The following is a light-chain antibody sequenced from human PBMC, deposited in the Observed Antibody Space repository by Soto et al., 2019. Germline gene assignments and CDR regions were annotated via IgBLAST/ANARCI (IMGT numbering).Light chain of an antibody. CDR1: QSISTW. V-gene: IGKV1-5*01. Sequence: DIQMTQSPSPLSASVGDRVTNTCRASQSISTWLAWYQQKPGKAPKLLIYDASSLESGVPSRLSGSGSGTEFTLTISGLQPDDFATYYCQQYNSFPLTFGGGTKVDIK. CDR3: QQYNSFPLT. J-gene: IGKJ4*01. CDR2: DAS.